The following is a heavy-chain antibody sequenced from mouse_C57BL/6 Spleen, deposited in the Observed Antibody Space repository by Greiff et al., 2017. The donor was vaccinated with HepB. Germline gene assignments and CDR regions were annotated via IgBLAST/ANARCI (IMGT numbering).Heavy chain of an antibody. CDR3: ARWDYYGSSTYFDY. V-gene: IGHV5-6*01. Sequence: EVQLVESGGDLVKPGGSLKLSCAASGFTFSSYGMSWVRQTPDKRLEWVATISSGGSYTYYPDSVKGRFTISRDNAKNTLYLQMSSLKSEDTAMYYCARWDYYGSSTYFDYWGQGTTLTVSS. J-gene: IGHJ2*01. D-gene: IGHD1-1*01. CDR1: GFTFSSYG. CDR2: ISSGGSYT.